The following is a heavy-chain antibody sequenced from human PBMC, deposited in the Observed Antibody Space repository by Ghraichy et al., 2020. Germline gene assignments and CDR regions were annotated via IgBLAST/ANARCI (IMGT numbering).Heavy chain of an antibody. CDR3: AKVGPWGGSYAAAFDI. V-gene: IGHV3-23*01. J-gene: IGHJ3*02. D-gene: IGHD1-26*01. Sequence: GGSLRLSCAASGFTFSSYAMSWVRQAPGKGLEWVSAISGSGGSTYYADSVKGRFTISRDNSKNTQYLQMNSLRAEDTAVYYCAKVGPWGGSYAAAFDIWGQGTMVTVSS. CDR1: GFTFSSYA. CDR2: ISGSGGST.